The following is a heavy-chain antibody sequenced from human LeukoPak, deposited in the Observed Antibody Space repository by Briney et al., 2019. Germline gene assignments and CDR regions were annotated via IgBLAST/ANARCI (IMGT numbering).Heavy chain of an antibody. CDR1: GYTFTGYY. J-gene: IGHJ4*02. D-gene: IGHD3-22*01. CDR3: AREGPYYYDSGGYYYFDY. Sequence: GASVKVSCKACGYTFTGYYMHWVRQAPGQGLEWMGWINPNSGGTNYAQKFQGRVTMTRDTSISTAYMELSRLRSDDTAVYYCAREGPYYYDSGGYYYFDYRDQGTLVTVSS. CDR2: INPNSGGT. V-gene: IGHV1-2*02.